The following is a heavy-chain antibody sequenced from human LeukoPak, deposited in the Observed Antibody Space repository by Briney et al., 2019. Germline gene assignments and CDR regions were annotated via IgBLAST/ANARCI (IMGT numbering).Heavy chain of an antibody. V-gene: IGHV3-74*01. J-gene: IGHJ4*02. D-gene: IGHD5-24*01. Sequence: GGSLRLSCAASGFTFSGYWMHWVRQAPGKGLVWVSRINTDGSSAWYADSVKGRLTISRDNSKNTLYLQMNSLRAEDTAVYYCARAQRWLQAFYFDYWGQGTLVTVSS. CDR3: ARAQRWLQAFYFDY. CDR2: INTDGSSA. CDR1: GFTFSGYW.